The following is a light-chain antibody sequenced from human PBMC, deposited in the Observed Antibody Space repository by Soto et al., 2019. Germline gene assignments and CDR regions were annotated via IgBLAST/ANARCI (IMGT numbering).Light chain of an antibody. J-gene: IGKJ1*01. CDR3: QQYNSYSWT. Sequence: DIQMTQSPSSLSASVGDRVTITCRASQSISSYLNWYQQKPGTVPKLLISAASTLQTGVPSRFSGGGSGTEFTLTISSLQPDDFATYYCQQYNSYSWTFGQGTKVDIK. V-gene: IGKV1-27*01. CDR1: QSISSY. CDR2: AAS.